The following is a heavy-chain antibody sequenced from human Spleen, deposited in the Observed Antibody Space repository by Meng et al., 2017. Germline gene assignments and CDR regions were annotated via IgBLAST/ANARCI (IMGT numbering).Heavy chain of an antibody. CDR3: TTDWEVGATNDFGY. Sequence: VKLGESGGGGGKPGGARRGSGAASGLTFSSYWMYWVRQAPGKGLVWVSRIDFDGSSTSYADSVKGRFTISRDNARNTVFLQMHSLRAEDTAVYYCTTDWEVGATNDFGYWGQGTLVTVSS. D-gene: IGHD1-26*01. V-gene: IGHV3-74*01. CDR1: GLTFSSYW. J-gene: IGHJ4*02. CDR2: IDFDGSST.